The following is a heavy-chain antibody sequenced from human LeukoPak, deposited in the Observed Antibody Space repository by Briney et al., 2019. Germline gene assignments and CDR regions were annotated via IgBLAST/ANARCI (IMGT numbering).Heavy chain of an antibody. CDR3: ARGSYYYDSSGYYYSSNFDY. D-gene: IGHD3-22*01. V-gene: IGHV3-33*08. CDR1: GFFFNSYW. Sequence: GGSLRLSCVTSGFFFNSYWMSWVRQAPGKGLEWVAVIWYDGSNKYYADSVKGRFTISRDNSKNTLYLQMNSLRAEDTAVYYCARGSYYYDSSGYYYSSNFDYWGQGTLVTVSS. CDR2: IWYDGSNK. J-gene: IGHJ4*02.